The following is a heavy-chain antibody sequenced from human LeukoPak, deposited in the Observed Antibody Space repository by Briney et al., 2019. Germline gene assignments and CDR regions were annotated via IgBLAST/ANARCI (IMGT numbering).Heavy chain of an antibody. V-gene: IGHV1-18*01. CDR1: GYTFTSYG. CDR3: ARAAAYSSGWHGFYLSDY. J-gene: IGHJ4*02. CDR2: ISAYNGNT. D-gene: IGHD6-19*01. Sequence: GASVKVSCKASGYTFTSYGISWVRQAPGQGLEWMGWISAYNGNTNYAQKLQGRVTMTTDTSTSTAYMELRSLRSDDTAVYYCARAAAYSSGWHGFYLSDYWGQGTLVTVSS.